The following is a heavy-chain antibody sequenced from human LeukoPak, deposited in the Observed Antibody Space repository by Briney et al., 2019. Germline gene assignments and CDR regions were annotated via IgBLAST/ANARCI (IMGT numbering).Heavy chain of an antibody. CDR1: GFPFPTYA. Sequence: GGSLRLSCVASGFPFPTYAMMWVRQAPGKGLEWVSSVRVSDGARFYADSVKGRFTTSRDNAKNSLYLQMNSLRAEDTAVYYCAKDLIGPSDYWGQGTLVTVSS. V-gene: IGHV3-23*01. CDR2: VRVSDGAR. CDR3: AKDLIGPSDY. J-gene: IGHJ4*02.